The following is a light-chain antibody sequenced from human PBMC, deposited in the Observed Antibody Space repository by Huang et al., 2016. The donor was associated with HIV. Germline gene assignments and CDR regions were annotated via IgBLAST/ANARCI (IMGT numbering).Light chain of an antibody. CDR1: QSIMSY. J-gene: IGKJ5*01. CDR2: APS. Sequence: DIQMTQSPSSLSESVGDRVTITCRASQSIMSYLNWYQQRPGKAPSLLIYAPSSLQSGVPSMLRGSGSGTDFTLNISSLQPEDFATYYCQQIYSTSITFGEGTRLEIK. CDR3: QQIYSTSIT. V-gene: IGKV1-39*01.